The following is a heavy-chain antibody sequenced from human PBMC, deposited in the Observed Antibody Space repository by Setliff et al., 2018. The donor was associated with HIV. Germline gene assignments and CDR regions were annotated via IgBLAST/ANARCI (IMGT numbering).Heavy chain of an antibody. J-gene: IGHJ4*02. CDR2: ISRSGSTI. CDR1: GFSFRSYA. Sequence: PGESLKISCAASGFSFRSYAVSWVRQAPGKGLEWVSYISRSGSTIHYADSVKGRFTISRDNAKNSLYLQMNSLRAEDTAVYYCARPNYYDSSGSFDYWGQGTLVTVSS. CDR3: ARPNYYDSSGSFDY. D-gene: IGHD3-22*01. V-gene: IGHV3-48*03.